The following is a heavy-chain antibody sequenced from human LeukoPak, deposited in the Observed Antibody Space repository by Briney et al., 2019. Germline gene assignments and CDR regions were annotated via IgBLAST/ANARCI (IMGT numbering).Heavy chain of an antibody. CDR2: IKQDGSEK. J-gene: IGHJ4*02. V-gene: IGHV3-7*01. D-gene: IGHD3-22*01. CDR3: ARGYYYDSSAYYYDY. CDR1: GFTFSSYW. Sequence: GGPLRLSCAASGFTFSSYWMSWVRQAPGKGLEWVANIKQDGSEKYYVDSVKGRFTISRDNAKNSLYLQMNSLRAEDTAVYYCARGYYYDSSAYYYDYWGQGTLVTVS.